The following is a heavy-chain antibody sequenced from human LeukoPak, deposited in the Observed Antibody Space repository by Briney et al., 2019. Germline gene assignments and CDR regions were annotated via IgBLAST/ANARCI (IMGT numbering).Heavy chain of an antibody. J-gene: IGHJ4*02. CDR3: ARDYGELGLVLGYY. V-gene: IGHV7-4-1*02. CDR1: GYTFRSYG. Sequence: ASVKVSCKASGYTFRSYGITWVRQAPGQGLEWMGWINTNTGNPTYAQGFTGRFVFSLDTSVSTAYLQISSLKAEDTAVYYCARDYGELGLVLGYYWGQGTLVTVSS. CDR2: INTNTGNP. D-gene: IGHD6-6*01.